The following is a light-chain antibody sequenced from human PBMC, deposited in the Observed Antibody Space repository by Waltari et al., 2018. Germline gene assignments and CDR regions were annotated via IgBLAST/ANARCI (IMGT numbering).Light chain of an antibody. CDR3: QHYVRLPAT. J-gene: IGKJ1*01. CDR1: QSVSRS. Sequence: IVLKQSPGTLSFSPGERAPLSCRASQSVSRSLAWYQQKPGQAPKLLIYGASTRATGIPDRFTGSGSGTDFSLTISSLEPEDFAIYFCQHYVRLPATFGQGTKVEIK. V-gene: IGKV3-20*01. CDR2: GAS.